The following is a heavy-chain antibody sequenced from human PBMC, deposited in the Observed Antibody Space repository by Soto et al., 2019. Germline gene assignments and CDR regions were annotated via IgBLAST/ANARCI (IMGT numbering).Heavy chain of an antibody. V-gene: IGHV3-15*01. J-gene: IGHJ6*02. Sequence: GGSLRLSCTASGIIFSNTWINWVRQAPGKGLEWVGRIKSNTDGGTTDYATPVKGRFALSRDDSQNTLYLQMTGLKAEDTAVYYFTPDSSSWAYHYYFGMDVWGQGTTVTVSS. D-gene: IGHD2-2*01. CDR2: IKSNTDGGTT. CDR3: TPDSSSWAYHYYFGMDV. CDR1: GIIFSNTW.